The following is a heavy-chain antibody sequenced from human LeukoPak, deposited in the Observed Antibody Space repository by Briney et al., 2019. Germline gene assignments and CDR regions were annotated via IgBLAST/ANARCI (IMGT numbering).Heavy chain of an antibody. Sequence: PSETLSLTCTVSGGSISSYYWSWIRQPPGKGLEWIGYIYYSGSTNYNPSLKSRVTISVDTSKNQFSLKLSSVTAADTAVYYCARVGQQLVHWFDSWGQGTLVTVSS. CDR1: GGSISSYY. V-gene: IGHV4-59*01. J-gene: IGHJ5*01. CDR2: IYYSGST. CDR3: ARVGQQLVHWFDS. D-gene: IGHD6-13*01.